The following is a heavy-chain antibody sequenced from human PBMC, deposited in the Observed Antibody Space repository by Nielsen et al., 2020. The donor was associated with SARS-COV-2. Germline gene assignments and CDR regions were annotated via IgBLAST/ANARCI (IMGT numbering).Heavy chain of an antibody. CDR2: TSASGAST. Sequence: GESLKISCAASGSTFNIYAMAWVRRAPGRGLEWVSGTSASGASTYYADSVKGRFSISRDNSRNTLYLQMNSLRVEDTAIYFCAKDDVVRGDAYDIWGQGTVVTVSS. CDR1: GSTFNIYA. CDR3: AKDDVVRGDAYDI. D-gene: IGHD3-10*01. V-gene: IGHV3-23*01. J-gene: IGHJ3*02.